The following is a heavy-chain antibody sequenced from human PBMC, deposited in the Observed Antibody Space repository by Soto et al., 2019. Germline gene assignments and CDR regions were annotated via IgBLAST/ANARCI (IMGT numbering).Heavy chain of an antibody. J-gene: IGHJ6*02. CDR2: ISSSSSTI. V-gene: IGHV3-48*01. Sequence: EVQLVESGGGLVQPGGSLRLSCAASGFTFSSYSMNWVRQAPGKGLEWVSYISSSSSTIYYADSVKGRFTISRDNAKNSLYLQMNSLRAEDTAVYYCARDNLPGYSSGWFDYYYYGMDVWGQGTTVTVSS. CDR1: GFTFSSYS. CDR3: ARDNLPGYSSGWFDYYYYGMDV. D-gene: IGHD6-19*01.